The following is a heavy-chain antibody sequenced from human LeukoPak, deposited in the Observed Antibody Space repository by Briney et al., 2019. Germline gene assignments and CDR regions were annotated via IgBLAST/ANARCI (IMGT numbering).Heavy chain of an antibody. D-gene: IGHD6-19*01. CDR2: MSPNSGNT. Sequence: ASVKVSCKASGYTFTSYDINWVRQATGQGLEWMGWMSPNSGNTGYAQKFQGRVTMTRNTSVSTAYMELSSLRSEDTAVYYCARSEYSSGWPESDAFDIWGQGTMVTVSS. J-gene: IGHJ3*02. V-gene: IGHV1-8*01. CDR3: ARSEYSSGWPESDAFDI. CDR1: GYTFTSYD.